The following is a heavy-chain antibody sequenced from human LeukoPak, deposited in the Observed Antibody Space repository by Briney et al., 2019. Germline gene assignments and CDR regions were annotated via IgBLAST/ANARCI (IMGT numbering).Heavy chain of an antibody. V-gene: IGHV4-34*01. Sequence: SETLSLTCAVNGGSFSGYYWSWIRQPPANGLEWIGEINHSGSTNYNPSLKSRVTISVDTSKNQFSLKLSSVTAADTAVYYCARGQPQQLALDYWGQGTLVTVSS. CDR1: GGSFSGYY. CDR3: ARGQPQQLALDY. D-gene: IGHD6-13*01. J-gene: IGHJ4*02. CDR2: INHSGST.